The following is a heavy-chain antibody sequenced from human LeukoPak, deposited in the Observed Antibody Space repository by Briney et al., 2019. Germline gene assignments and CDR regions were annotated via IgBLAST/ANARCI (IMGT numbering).Heavy chain of an antibody. Sequence: SETLSLTCAVYGGSFSGYYWSWIRQPPGKGLEWIGEINHSGSTNYNPSLKSRVTISVDTSKNQFSLKLSSVTAADTAVYYFARGLARLDYWGQGTLVTVSS. CDR2: INHSGST. V-gene: IGHV4-34*01. D-gene: IGHD6-6*01. CDR3: ARGLARLDY. J-gene: IGHJ4*02. CDR1: GGSFSGYY.